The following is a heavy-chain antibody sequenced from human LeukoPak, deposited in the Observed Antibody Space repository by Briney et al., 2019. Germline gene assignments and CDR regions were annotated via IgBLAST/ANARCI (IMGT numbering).Heavy chain of an antibody. CDR1: GGSISSYY. J-gene: IGHJ6*02. CDR3: ARDDPGNGMDV. V-gene: IGHV4-59*01. Sequence: SETLSLTCTVSGGSISSYYWSWIRQPPGKGLEWIGYNYYSGSTNYNPSLKSRVTISVDTSKNQFSLKLSSVTAADTAVYYCARDDPGNGMDVWGQGTTVTVSS. CDR2: NYYSGST. D-gene: IGHD6-13*01.